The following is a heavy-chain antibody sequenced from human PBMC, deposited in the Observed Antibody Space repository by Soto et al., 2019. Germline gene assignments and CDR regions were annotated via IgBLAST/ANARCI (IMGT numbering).Heavy chain of an antibody. CDR2: VYNSGST. D-gene: IGHD6-13*01. CDR3: ARYRREAVAGYTLDN. J-gene: IGHJ4*02. CDR1: GFSISSNC. Sequence: SETLSLTCTASGFSISSNCWTWIRQPPGKGLEWIGYVYNSGSTNYNPALKSRVTMSEDTSKSQFSLKVNSMTAADTAVYYCARYRREAVAGYTLDNWGQGILVTVS. V-gene: IGHV4-59*01.